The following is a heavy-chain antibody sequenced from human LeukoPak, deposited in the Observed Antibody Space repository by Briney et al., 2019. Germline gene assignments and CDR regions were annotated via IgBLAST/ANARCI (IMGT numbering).Heavy chain of an antibody. V-gene: IGHV3-23*01. Sequence: PSETLSLTCAVYGGSFSGYYWSWIRQAPGKGLEWVSAISGSGGSTYYADSVKGRFTISRDNSKNTLYLQMNSLRAEDTAVYYCAKSVPYGDGYYFDYWGQGTLVTVSS. D-gene: IGHD4-17*01. J-gene: IGHJ4*02. CDR3: AKSVPYGDGYYFDY. CDR1: GGSFSGYY. CDR2: ISGSGGST.